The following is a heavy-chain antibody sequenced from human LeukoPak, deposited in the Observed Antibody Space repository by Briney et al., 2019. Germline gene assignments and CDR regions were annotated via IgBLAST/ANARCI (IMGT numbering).Heavy chain of an antibody. V-gene: IGHV1-18*01. Sequence: ASVKVSCKASGYTFTSYGISWVRQAPGQGLEWMGWISAYNGNTNYAQKLQGRVTMTTDTSTTTAYMELRSLRSDDTAVYYCARELLWFGDVDAFDIWGRGTMVTVSS. CDR2: ISAYNGNT. D-gene: IGHD3-10*01. CDR1: GYTFTSYG. CDR3: ARELLWFGDVDAFDI. J-gene: IGHJ3*02.